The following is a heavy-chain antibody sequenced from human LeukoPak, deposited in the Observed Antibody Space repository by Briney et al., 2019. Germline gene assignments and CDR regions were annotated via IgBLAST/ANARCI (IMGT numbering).Heavy chain of an antibody. CDR1: GGSISSDNYY. CDR2: IYYSGST. J-gene: IGHJ5*02. D-gene: IGHD4-11*01. CDR3: ARVPDYSNKNWFDL. V-gene: IGHV4-31*03. Sequence: SETLSLTCTVSGGSISSDNYYWSWIRQHPRKGLEWIGYIYYSGSTYYNPSLKSRVIISIDTSKNQFSLKLSSVTAADTAMYYCARVPDYSNKNWFDLWGQGTLVTVSS.